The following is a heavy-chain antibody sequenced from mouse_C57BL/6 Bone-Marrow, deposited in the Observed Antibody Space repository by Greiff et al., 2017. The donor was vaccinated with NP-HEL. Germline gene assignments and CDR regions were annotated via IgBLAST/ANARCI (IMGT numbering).Heavy chain of an antibody. CDR1: GYTFTSYW. V-gene: IGHV1-64*01. J-gene: IGHJ4*01. CDR3: AKHYYGSRDAMDY. D-gene: IGHD1-1*01. Sequence: QVQLQQPGAELVKPGASVKLSCKASGYTFTSYWMHWVKQRPGQGLEWIGMIHPNSGSTNYNEKFTSKATLTVDESSSTAYMQLSSLTSEDSAVYYCAKHYYGSRDAMDYWGQGTSVTVSS. CDR2: IHPNSGST.